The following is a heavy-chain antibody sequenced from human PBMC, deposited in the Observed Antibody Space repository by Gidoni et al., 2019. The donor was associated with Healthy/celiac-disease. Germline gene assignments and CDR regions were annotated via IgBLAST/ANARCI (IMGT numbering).Heavy chain of an antibody. J-gene: IGHJ4*02. CDR2: INPSGGST. Sequence: QVQLVQSGAEVKKPGASVKVSCKASGYTFTSYYMHWVRQAPGQGLEWMGIINPSGGSTSYAQKFQGRVTMTRDTSTSTVYMELSSLRSEDTAVYYCARGGAPRITIFSPDYWGQGTLVTVSS. V-gene: IGHV1-46*01. CDR1: GYTFTSYY. D-gene: IGHD3-9*01. CDR3: ARGGAPRITIFSPDY.